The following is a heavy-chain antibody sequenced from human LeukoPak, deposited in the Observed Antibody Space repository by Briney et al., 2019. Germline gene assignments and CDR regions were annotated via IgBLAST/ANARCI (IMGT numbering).Heavy chain of an antibody. CDR3: AGEDNSSGYRPFDI. CDR1: GYTFTCYH. Sequence: ASVKVSCEASGYTFTCYHMHWVRQAPGQGLEWMGRINPNNGGTNYAQKFQGRVTMTRDMSMSTAYMELSRLRSDDTAVYYCAGEDNSSGYRPFDIWGQGTMVTVPS. V-gene: IGHV1-2*06. D-gene: IGHD3-22*01. J-gene: IGHJ3*02. CDR2: INPNNGGT.